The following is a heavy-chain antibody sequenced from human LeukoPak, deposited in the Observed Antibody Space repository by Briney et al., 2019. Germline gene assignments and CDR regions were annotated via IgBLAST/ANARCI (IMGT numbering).Heavy chain of an antibody. CDR1: GYTFANYD. CDR3: ARNIKLYSSDQGVDY. J-gene: IGHJ4*02. Sequence: ASVKVSCKASGYTFANYDINWVRQATGQGLEWMGWMNPNSGNTGYAQKFQGRVTMTRNTSISTAYMELSSLRYEDTAIYYCARNIKLYSSDQGVDYWGQGTLVTVSS. V-gene: IGHV1-8*01. D-gene: IGHD6-19*01. CDR2: MNPNSGNT.